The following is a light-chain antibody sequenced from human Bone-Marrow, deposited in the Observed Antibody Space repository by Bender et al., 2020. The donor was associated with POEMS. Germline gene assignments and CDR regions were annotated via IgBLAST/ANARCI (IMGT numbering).Light chain of an antibody. CDR1: SSDVGIYNL. CDR3: CSYAGDSTAT. J-gene: IGLJ2*01. Sequence: QSALTQPASVSGSPGQSIPISCTGASSDVGIYNLVSWYQQHPGKAPKLIIYEVDKRPSGISYRFSGSKSGNTASLTISGLQAEDEADYYCCSYAGDSTATFGGGTKLTVL. V-gene: IGLV2-23*02. CDR2: EVD.